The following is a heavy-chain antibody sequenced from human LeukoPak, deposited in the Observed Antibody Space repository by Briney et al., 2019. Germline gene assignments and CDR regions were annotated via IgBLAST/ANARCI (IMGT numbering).Heavy chain of an antibody. J-gene: IGHJ4*02. V-gene: IGHV3-23*01. CDR1: GFIFISYA. CDR2: INAVDANT. CDR3: AKQFLDTN. D-gene: IGHD3-3*01. Sequence: GGSLRLSCAASGFIFISYAITWVRPAPGKGLEWVSTINAVDANTYYADSVKGRFTVYRDNSKKTLYLQINSPRAEDTAVYSCAKQFLDTNWGQGTLVTVSS.